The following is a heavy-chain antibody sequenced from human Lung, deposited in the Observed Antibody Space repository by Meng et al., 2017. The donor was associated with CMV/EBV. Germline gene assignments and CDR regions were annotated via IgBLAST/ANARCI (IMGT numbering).Heavy chain of an antibody. Sequence: GEALKTSCVVSGLNFRTYGMTWVRQASGKGLEFVSHINAESTNKGYADAVKGRFTISRDIAGSSVFLQMNNLRVEDAAVYYCTTDPEGDYDFDFWGQGTLVTVSS. CDR2: INAESTNK. CDR3: TTDPEGDYDFDF. D-gene: IGHD4-17*01. CDR1: GLNFRTYG. J-gene: IGHJ4*02. V-gene: IGHV3-21*06.